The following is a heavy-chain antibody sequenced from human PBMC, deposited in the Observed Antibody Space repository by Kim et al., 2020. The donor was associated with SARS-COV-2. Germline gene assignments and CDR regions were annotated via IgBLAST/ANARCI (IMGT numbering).Heavy chain of an antibody. D-gene: IGHD3-22*01. V-gene: IGHV1-24*01. J-gene: IGHJ4*02. Sequence: TIYAQKLPGRVTMTADTSTDTAYMELSSLRSEDTAVYYCATGDDSTGLYGWGQGTLVTVSS. CDR3: ATGDDSTGLYG. CDR2: T.